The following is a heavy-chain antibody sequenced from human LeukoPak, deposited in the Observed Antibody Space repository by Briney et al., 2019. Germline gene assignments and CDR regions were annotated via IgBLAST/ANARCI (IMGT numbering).Heavy chain of an antibody. CDR1: GYTFTSYD. D-gene: IGHD2-15*01. CDR2: MNPNSGNT. Sequence: VASVKLSCKASGYTFTSYDINWVRQATGQGLEWMGWMNPNSGNTGYAQKFQGRVTMTRNTSISTAYMELSSLRSEDTAVYYCARNFARRYCSGGSCYSYYYYGMDVWGQGTTVTVSS. V-gene: IGHV1-8*01. CDR3: ARNFARRYCSGGSCYSYYYYGMDV. J-gene: IGHJ6*02.